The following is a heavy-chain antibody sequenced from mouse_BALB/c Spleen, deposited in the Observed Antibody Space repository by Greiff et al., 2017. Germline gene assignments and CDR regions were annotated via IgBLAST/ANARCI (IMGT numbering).Heavy chain of an antibody. CDR1: GYTFTSYW. J-gene: IGHJ2*01. CDR3: ARFYYVSSYFDY. CDR2: IYPGDGDT. V-gene: IGHV1-87*01. D-gene: IGHD1-1*01. Sequence: QVQLQQSGAELARPGASVKLSCKASGYTFTSYWMQWVKQRPGQGLEWIGAIYPGDGDTRYTQKFKGKATLTADKSSSTAYMQLSSLASEDSAVYYCARFYYVSSYFDYWGQGTTLTVSS.